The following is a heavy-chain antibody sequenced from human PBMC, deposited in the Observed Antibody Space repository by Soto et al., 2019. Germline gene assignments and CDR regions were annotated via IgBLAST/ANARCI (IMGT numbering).Heavy chain of an antibody. CDR3: ARVIRVSGDYYGMDV. Sequence: PSQTLSLTCSVSGGCISSGYYYWSWIRQPPRKGLEWIGNIYYSGSTNYNPSHKSRVTISVDTSKNQFSLQLSSVAAPDTAMYYCARVIRVSGDYYGMDVWGQGTTVTVSS. J-gene: IGHJ6*02. D-gene: IGHD6-6*01. CDR2: IYYSGST. V-gene: IGHV4-61*01. CDR1: GGCISSGYYY.